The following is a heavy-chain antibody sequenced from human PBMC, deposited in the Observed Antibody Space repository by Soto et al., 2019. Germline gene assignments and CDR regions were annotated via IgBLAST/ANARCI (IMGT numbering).Heavy chain of an antibody. Sequence: QMQLQQWDEGLLKPSETLSLTCAVYGGSFSGYYWSWIRQPPGKGQERIGEINHSGSTNYNASLKSRVTISVDTYKNQFSLKLSSVTATDTAVYYCARSRYYYYYCMDVWGKGTTVTVSS. J-gene: IGHJ6*03. CDR2: INHSGST. CDR3: ARSRYYYYYCMDV. V-gene: IGHV4-34*01. CDR1: GGSFSGYY.